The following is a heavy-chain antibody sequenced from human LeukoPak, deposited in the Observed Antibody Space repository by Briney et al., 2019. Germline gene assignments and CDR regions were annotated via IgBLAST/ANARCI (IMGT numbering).Heavy chain of an antibody. J-gene: IGHJ4*02. V-gene: IGHV4-4*09. CDR3: ARQIVSGSYYFDY. CDR2: IYTSGST. CDR1: GGSISSYY. D-gene: IGHD1-26*01. Sequence: SETLSLTCTVSGGSISSYYWSWIRQPPGKGLGWIGYIYTSGSTNYNPSLKSRVTISVDTSKNQFSLKLSSVTAADTAVYYCARQIVSGSYYFDYWGQGTLVTVSS.